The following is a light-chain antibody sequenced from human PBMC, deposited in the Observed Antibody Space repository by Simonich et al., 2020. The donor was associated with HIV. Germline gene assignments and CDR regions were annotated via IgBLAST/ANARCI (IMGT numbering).Light chain of an antibody. J-gene: IGKJ1*01. CDR1: QSVSRSY. CDR2: AAS. V-gene: IGKV3-20*01. CDR3: QQSHSTPWT. Sequence: EIVLTQSPGTLSLSPGERATLSCRASQSVSRSYLAWYQQKPGQAPRLLIYAASSLQSGVPSRFSGSGSGTRFTLTISSLQPEDFASYYCQQSHSTPWTFGQGTKVEIK.